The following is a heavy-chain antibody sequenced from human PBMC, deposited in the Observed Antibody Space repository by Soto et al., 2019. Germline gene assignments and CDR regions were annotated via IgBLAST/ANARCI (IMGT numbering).Heavy chain of an antibody. CDR1: GASISSNL. Sequence: SETLSLTCTVSGASISSNLWSWIRQPAGKGLEWIGRLYASGSTNYNPSLKSRVTMSADTSKNQFSLKVTSVTAADTAIYYCARVGHTYGNYYFDYWGQGTLVTVSS. CDR2: LYASGST. CDR3: ARVGHTYGNYYFDY. V-gene: IGHV4-4*07. J-gene: IGHJ4*02. D-gene: IGHD5-18*01.